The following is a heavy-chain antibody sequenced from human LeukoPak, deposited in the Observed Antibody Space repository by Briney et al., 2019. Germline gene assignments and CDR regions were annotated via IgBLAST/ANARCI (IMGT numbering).Heavy chain of an antibody. CDR2: ISDSGGRT. V-gene: IGHV3-23*01. CDR1: GITLSNYG. D-gene: IGHD3-16*02. CDR3: AKRGVVIRVILVGFHKEAYYFDS. Sequence: GGSLRLSCAVSGITLSNYGMSWVRQAPGKGLEWVAGISDSGGRTNYADSVKGRFAISRDNPKNTLYLQMNSLRAEDTAVYFCAKRGVVIRVILVGFHKEAYYFDSWGQGALVTVSS. J-gene: IGHJ4*02.